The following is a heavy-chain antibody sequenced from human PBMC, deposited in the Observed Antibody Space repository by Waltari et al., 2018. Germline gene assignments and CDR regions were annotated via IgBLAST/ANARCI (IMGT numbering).Heavy chain of an antibody. CDR1: GGTFSSYP. V-gene: IGHV1-69*02. Sequence: QVQLVQSGAGVKKPGSSVKVSCKASGGTFSSYPISWVRQATGQGLEWMGRIIPILGIANYAPKFQGRVTSTADKSTSTAYMERSSLRSEDTAVYDCARGIAVADLDYWGQGTLVTVSS. J-gene: IGHJ4*02. D-gene: IGHD6-19*01. CDR3: ARGIAVADLDY. CDR2: IIPILGIA.